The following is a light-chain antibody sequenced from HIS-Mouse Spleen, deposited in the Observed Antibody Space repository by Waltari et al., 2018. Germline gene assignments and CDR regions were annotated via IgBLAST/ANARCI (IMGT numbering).Light chain of an antibody. CDR2: EGS. V-gene: IGLV2-23*01. CDR3: CSYAGSSTYV. CDR1: SSDVGSYNL. Sequence: QSALTQPASVSGSPGQSITISCTGTSSDVGSYNLVSWYQQHPGKAPKIMIYEGSKRPSGGSNRFSGSKSGNTASLTISGLQAEDEADYYCCSYAGSSTYVFGTGTKVTVL. J-gene: IGLJ1*01.